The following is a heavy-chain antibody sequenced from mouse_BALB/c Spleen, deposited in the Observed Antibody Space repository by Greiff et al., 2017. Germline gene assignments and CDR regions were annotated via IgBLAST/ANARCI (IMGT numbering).Heavy chain of an antibody. Sequence: EVQLVESGGGLVKPGGSLKLSCAASGFTFSDYYMYWVRQTPEKRLEWVATISDGGSYTYYPDSVKGRFTISRDNAKNNLYLQMSSLKSEDTAMYYCARGEDSSGYPSYWYFDVWGAGTTVTVSS. CDR2: ISDGGSYT. J-gene: IGHJ1*01. D-gene: IGHD3-2*01. CDR3: ARGEDSSGYPSYWYFDV. V-gene: IGHV5-4*02. CDR1: GFTFSDYY.